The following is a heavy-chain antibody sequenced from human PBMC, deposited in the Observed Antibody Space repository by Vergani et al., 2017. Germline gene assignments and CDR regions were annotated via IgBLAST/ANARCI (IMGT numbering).Heavy chain of an antibody. CDR3: ARDYYDILTGYFWFDP. Sequence: QVQLQESGPGLVKPSETLSLTCTVSGGSISSYYWSWIRQPPGKGLEWIGYIYYSGSTNYYPSLKSRVTISVDTSKNQFSLKLSSVTAADTAVYYCARDYYDILTGYFWFDPWGQGTLVTVSS. D-gene: IGHD3-9*01. CDR1: GGSISSYY. CDR2: IYYSGST. V-gene: IGHV4-59*01. J-gene: IGHJ5*02.